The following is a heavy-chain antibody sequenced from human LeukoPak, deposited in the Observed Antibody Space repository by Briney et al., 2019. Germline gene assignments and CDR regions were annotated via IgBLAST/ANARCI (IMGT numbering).Heavy chain of an antibody. D-gene: IGHD3-22*01. CDR1: GYSFTSYW. J-gene: IGHJ5*02. CDR3: ARSKGDYYDSSGYSNWFDP. V-gene: IGHV5-51*01. CDR2: IYPGDSDT. Sequence: GESLKISCKGSGYSFTSYWIGWVRQMPGKGLEWMGIIYPGDSDTRYSPSFQGQVTISADKSISTAYLQWSSLKASDTAMYHCARSKGDYYDSSGYSNWFDPWGQGTLVTVSS.